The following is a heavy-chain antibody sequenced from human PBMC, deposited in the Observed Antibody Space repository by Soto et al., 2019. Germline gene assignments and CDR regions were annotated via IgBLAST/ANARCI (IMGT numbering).Heavy chain of an antibody. CDR1: GFSISGSG. V-gene: IGHV3-73*01. CDR3: TRVDAPGDRAVDI. J-gene: IGHJ3*02. Sequence: EVQLVESGGGLVQPGGSLRLSCAAPGFSISGSGIHWVRQAAGKGLAWVARIRDRPNDYATGFAASVQGRFSISRNDSKNTACLQMNRLNAEDKAVDYCTRVDAPGDRAVDIWGQGTMVTVSS. CDR2: IRDRPNDYAT.